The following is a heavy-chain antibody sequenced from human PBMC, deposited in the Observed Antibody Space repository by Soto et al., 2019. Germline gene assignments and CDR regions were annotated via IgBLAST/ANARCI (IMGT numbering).Heavy chain of an antibody. CDR3: ARGVDTAMVRFGY. Sequence: ASVKVSCKASGYTFTNYGISWVRQAPGQGLEWMGWINVYNGNTKYAQKVQGRVTMTTDTSTSTAYMELRSLRSDDTAVYYCARGVDTAMVRFGYWGQGTLVTVSS. V-gene: IGHV1-18*01. D-gene: IGHD5-18*01. J-gene: IGHJ4*02. CDR2: INVYNGNT. CDR1: GYTFTNYG.